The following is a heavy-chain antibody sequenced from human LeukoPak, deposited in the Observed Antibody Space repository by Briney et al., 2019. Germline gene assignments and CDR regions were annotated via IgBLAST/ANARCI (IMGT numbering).Heavy chain of an antibody. Sequence: PSETLSLTCAVYGGSFSGYYWSWIRQPPGKGLEWIGSIYYSGSTYYNPSLKSRVIMSVDTSKNQFSLKLSSVTAADTAVYYCARVSSSWYQDWYFDLWGRGTLVTVSS. V-gene: IGHV4-34*01. J-gene: IGHJ2*01. CDR1: GGSFSGYY. D-gene: IGHD6-13*01. CDR3: ARVSSSWYQDWYFDL. CDR2: IYYSGST.